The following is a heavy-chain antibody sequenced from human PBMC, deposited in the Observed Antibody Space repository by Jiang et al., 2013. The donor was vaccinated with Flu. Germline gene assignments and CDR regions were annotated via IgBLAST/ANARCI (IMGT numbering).Heavy chain of an antibody. CDR3: AKSGEARTIDH. CDR1: GFTFSHYG. J-gene: IGHJ4*02. Sequence: AASGFTFSHYGMHWVRQAPGKGREWLAVILYDGSEEYYADSVEGRFTISRDNSKSILFLQMNSLRPEDTAMYYCAKSGEARTIDHWGQGTLVSVSA. CDR2: ILYDGSEE. V-gene: IGHV3-30*18.